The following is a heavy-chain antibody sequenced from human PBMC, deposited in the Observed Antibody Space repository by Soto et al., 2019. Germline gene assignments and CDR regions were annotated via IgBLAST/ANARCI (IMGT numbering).Heavy chain of an antibody. J-gene: IGHJ6*03. D-gene: IGHD6-6*01. V-gene: IGHV3-23*01. CDR3: AKEGSDRGSSSSVYYYYYMDV. Sequence: GGSLRLSCAASGFTFSSYAMSWVRQAPGKGLEWVSAISGSGGSTYYADSVKGRFTISRDNSKNTLYLQMNSLRAEDTAVYYCAKEGSDRGSSSSVYYYYYMDVWGKGTTVTVSS. CDR2: ISGSGGST. CDR1: GFTFSSYA.